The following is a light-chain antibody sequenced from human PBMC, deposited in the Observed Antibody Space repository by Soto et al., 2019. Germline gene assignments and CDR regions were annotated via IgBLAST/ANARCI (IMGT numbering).Light chain of an antibody. J-gene: IGKJ3*01. CDR2: APS. Sequence: DIQMTQSPSSLSASVGDRVTITCRASQSISSYLNWYQQKPGKAPKLLIYAPSSLQSGVPSRFSGSGSGTDFTLTISSLQPEDFATYYCQQSYSTPPFTFGPGTKVDIK. V-gene: IGKV1-39*01. CDR3: QQSYSTPPFT. CDR1: QSISSY.